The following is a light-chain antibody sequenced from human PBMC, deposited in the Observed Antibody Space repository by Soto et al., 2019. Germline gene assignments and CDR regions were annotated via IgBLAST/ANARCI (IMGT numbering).Light chain of an antibody. CDR3: QQYNNWSPET. Sequence: EIVMTQSPATLSVSPGERATLSCRASQSVSSTFAWYQQKPGLDPRLLIYGASTRSTGIPARFSGGGSGTEFTLTSSSLRSEDFAVYYWQQYNNWSPETFGPGTKVDIK. V-gene: IGKV3-15*01. CDR2: GAS. J-gene: IGKJ3*01. CDR1: QSVSST.